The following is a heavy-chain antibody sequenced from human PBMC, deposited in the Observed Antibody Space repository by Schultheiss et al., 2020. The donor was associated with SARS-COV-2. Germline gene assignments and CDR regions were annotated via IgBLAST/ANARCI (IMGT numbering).Heavy chain of an antibody. J-gene: IGHJ3*02. V-gene: IGHV3-23*01. CDR2: ISGNAIKT. CDR3: ARNRRMATKKDAFDI. D-gene: IGHD5-24*01. CDR1: GFTFGSYW. Sequence: GGSLRLSCAASGFTFGSYWMSWVRQAPGKGLEWVSGISGNAIKTYYADSVKGRFTISRVKSRNTLYLQLNSLGAEDTALYYCARNRRMATKKDAFDIWGQGTMVTVAS.